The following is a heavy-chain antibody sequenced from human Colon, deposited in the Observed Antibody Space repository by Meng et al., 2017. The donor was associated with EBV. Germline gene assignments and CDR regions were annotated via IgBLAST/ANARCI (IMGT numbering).Heavy chain of an antibody. Sequence: VHCRESGPGLVKPSGPLALTCGVPGCPITSNIRWTGVRQPPGKGLEWIGDRDDSGSTNYNPSLNSRISISLDKSKNHFSLKVNSVTAADTAVYYCARGKQDAWELLAYWGQGALVTVSS. J-gene: IGHJ4*02. V-gene: IGHV4-4*02. CDR2: RDDSGST. CDR3: ARGKQDAWELLAY. D-gene: IGHD1-26*01. CDR1: GCPITSNIR.